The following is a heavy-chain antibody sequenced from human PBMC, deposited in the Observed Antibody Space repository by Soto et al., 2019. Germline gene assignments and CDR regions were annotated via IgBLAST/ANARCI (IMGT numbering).Heavy chain of an antibody. CDR3: ARTLGYCSSTSCQGDAFDI. V-gene: IGHV3-72*01. Sequence: GESLKISCAASGFTFSDHYMDWVRQAPGKGLEWVGRTRNKANSYTTEYAASVKGRFTISRDDSKNSLYLQMNSLKTEDTAVYYCARTLGYCSSTSCQGDAFDIWGQGTMVTVSS. J-gene: IGHJ3*02. CDR2: TRNKANSYTT. D-gene: IGHD2-2*01. CDR1: GFTFSDHY.